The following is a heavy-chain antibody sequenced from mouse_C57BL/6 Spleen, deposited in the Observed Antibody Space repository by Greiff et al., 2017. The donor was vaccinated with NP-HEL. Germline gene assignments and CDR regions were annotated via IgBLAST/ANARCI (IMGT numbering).Heavy chain of an antibody. D-gene: IGHD1-1*01. CDR2: IYPGDGDT. CDR3: ARFGFDYYGSSYAMDY. Sequence: VQLQQSGPELVKPGASVKISCKASGYAFSSSWMNWVKQRPGKGLEWIGRIYPGDGDTNYNGKFKGKATLTADKSSSTAYMQLSSLTSEDSAVYFCARFGFDYYGSSYAMDYWGQGTSVTVSS. CDR1: GYAFSSSW. J-gene: IGHJ4*01. V-gene: IGHV1-82*01.